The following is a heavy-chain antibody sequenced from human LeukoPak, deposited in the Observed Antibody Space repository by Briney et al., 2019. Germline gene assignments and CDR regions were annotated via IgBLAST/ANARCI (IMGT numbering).Heavy chain of an antibody. CDR3: ARERYSYGYDC. CDR2: ISDSSSSI. D-gene: IGHD5-18*01. CDR1: GFTISTYA. V-gene: IGHV3-48*02. Sequence: PRGSLRLSCPAPGFTISTYAMNWVRQEPAKGQVWVSYISDSSSSIHYADSVKGRFNTSRDNAKNSLHLQMNSLRDEDTAVYYCARERYSYGYDCWGQGTLVTVSS. J-gene: IGHJ4*02.